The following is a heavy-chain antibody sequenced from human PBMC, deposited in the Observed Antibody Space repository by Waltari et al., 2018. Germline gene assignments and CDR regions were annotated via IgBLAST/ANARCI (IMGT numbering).Heavy chain of an antibody. Sequence: QVQLVQSGAEVKKPGSSVKVSCKASGGTFSSYAISWVRQAPGQGLEWMGGIIPILCTANDAQKFHGRVTITADESTSTAYMELSSLRSEDTAVYYCAIVVVPAAAPYYYYYMDVWGKGTTVTISS. V-gene: IGHV1-69*12. D-gene: IGHD2-2*01. CDR1: GGTFSSYA. CDR3: AIVVVPAAAPYYYYYMDV. CDR2: IIPILCTA. J-gene: IGHJ6*03.